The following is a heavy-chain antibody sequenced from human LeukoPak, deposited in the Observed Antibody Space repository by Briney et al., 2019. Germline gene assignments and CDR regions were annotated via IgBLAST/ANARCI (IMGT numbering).Heavy chain of an antibody. CDR3: ATHGVAAAGDAWYFDL. J-gene: IGHJ2*01. V-gene: IGHV4-59*01. CDR1: GVSIRSYY. Sequence: SETLSLTCTVSGVSIRSYYWSWIRQPPGKGLEWIGYLYYSGSTNYNPSLKSRVTISVDTSKNQFSLKLSSVTAADTAVYYCATHGVAAAGDAWYFDLWGRGTLVTVSS. D-gene: IGHD6-13*01. CDR2: LYYSGST.